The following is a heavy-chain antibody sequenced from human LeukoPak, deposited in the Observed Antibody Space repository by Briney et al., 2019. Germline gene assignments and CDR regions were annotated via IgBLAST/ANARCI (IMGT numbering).Heavy chain of an antibody. CDR2: INSDGSNT. V-gene: IGHV3-74*01. D-gene: IGHD3-3*01. J-gene: IGHJ4*02. CDR3: AKDHYWSIDY. CDR1: GFSVSTNW. Sequence: GGSLRLSCAASGFSVSTNWMHWVRQAPGKGLVRVSRINSDGSNTNYADSVRGRFTISRDNAKNTVYLQMNSLRAEDTGVYYCAKDHYWSIDYWGRGTLVTVSS.